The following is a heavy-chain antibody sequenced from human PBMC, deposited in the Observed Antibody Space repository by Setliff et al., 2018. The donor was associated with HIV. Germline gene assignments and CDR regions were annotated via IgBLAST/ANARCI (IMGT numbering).Heavy chain of an antibody. V-gene: IGHV3-30*02. D-gene: IGHD2-15*01. Sequence: PGGSLRLSCAASGFNFSNYGMHWVRQAPGKGLEWVALIWYDGTKKYYEDSLKGRFTISRDNSKNALYLQMNSLRAEDTAVYFCAKEGYCSGGSCSFDHWGQGTLVTSPQ. CDR1: GFNFSNYG. CDR2: IWYDGTKK. J-gene: IGHJ4*02. CDR3: AKEGYCSGGSCSFDH.